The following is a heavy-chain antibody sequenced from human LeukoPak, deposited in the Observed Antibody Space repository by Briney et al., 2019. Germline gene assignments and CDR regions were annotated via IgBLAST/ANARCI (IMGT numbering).Heavy chain of an antibody. CDR1: GFTVSSTY. CDR2: IYSGGST. D-gene: IGHD1-1*01. V-gene: IGHV3-66*02. CDR3: ARGYNGDY. J-gene: IGHJ4*02. Sequence: AGGSLRLSCADSGFTVSSTYMSWVRQAPGKGLQWVSVIYSGGSTYYTDSVKGRFTISRDNSKNTLYLQMNSLRVEDTAVYYCARGYNGDYWGQGTLVTVSS.